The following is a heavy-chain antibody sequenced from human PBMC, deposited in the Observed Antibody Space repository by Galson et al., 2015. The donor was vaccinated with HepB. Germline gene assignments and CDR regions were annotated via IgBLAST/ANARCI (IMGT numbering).Heavy chain of an antibody. CDR2: IDPSDSYT. CDR3: ARHVQNGYNSPPGDY. J-gene: IGHJ4*02. D-gene: IGHD5-24*01. V-gene: IGHV5-10-1*01. Sequence: QSGAEVKKPGESLRISCKGSGYSFISHWISWVRQMPGKGLEWMGRIDPSDSYTNYSPSFQGHVTFSADKSITTAYLQWSSLKASDTAMYYCARHVQNGYNSPPGDYWGQGTLVTVSS. CDR1: GYSFISHW.